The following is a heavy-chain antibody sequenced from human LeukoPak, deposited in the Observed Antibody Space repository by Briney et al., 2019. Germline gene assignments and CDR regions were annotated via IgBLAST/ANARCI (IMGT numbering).Heavy chain of an antibody. J-gene: IGHJ5*02. CDR2: IYTSGST. Sequence: SGALSLTCTVSGGSISSYYWSWIRQPAGQGLEWIGRIYTSGSTNYNPSLKSRVTMSVDTSKNQFCLKLSSVTAADTAVYYFAKTSTTYDILTGYFMYNWFDPWGQGTLVTVSS. CDR3: AKTSTTYDILTGYFMYNWFDP. D-gene: IGHD3-9*01. CDR1: GGSISSYY. V-gene: IGHV4-4*07.